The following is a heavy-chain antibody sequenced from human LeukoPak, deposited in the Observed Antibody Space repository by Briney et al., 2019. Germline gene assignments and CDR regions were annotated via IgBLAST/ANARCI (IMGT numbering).Heavy chain of an antibody. V-gene: IGHV1-69*05. J-gene: IGHJ6*03. CDR2: IIPIFGTA. Sequence: ASVKVSCKASGGTFSSYAISWVRQAPGQGLEWMGGIIPIFGTANCAQKFQGRVTITTDESTSTAYMELSSLRSEDTAVYYCARDGGDFWSGYPARKNYYYYYYMDVWGKGTTVTVSS. D-gene: IGHD3-3*01. CDR1: GGTFSSYA. CDR3: ARDGGDFWSGYPARKNYYYYYYMDV.